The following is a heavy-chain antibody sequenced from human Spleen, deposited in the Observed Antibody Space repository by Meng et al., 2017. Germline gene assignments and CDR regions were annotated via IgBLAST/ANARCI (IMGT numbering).Heavy chain of an antibody. V-gene: IGHV4-4*07. D-gene: IGHD6-19*01. Sequence: SETLSLTCTVSGGSISSYYLSWIRQPAGKGLEWIGRISSSGGTNYNPSLKSRVTMSVDTSKTQVSLKLSSVTAADTAVYYCAGGTVAVAGKTGVDHWGQGTLVTVSS. J-gene: IGHJ5*02. CDR3: AGGTVAVAGKTGVDH. CDR2: ISSSGGT. CDR1: GGSISSYY.